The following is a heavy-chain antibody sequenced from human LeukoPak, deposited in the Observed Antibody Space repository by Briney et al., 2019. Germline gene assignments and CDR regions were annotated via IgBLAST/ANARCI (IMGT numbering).Heavy chain of an antibody. V-gene: IGHV3-21*01. CDR3: ARGQNDYGDWFDP. D-gene: IGHD4-17*01. Sequence: GGSLRLSCAASGFTFSSYSMNWVRQALGKGLEWVSSISSSSSYIYYADSVKGRFTISRDNAKNSLYLQMNSLRAEDTAVYYCARGQNDYGDWFDPWGQGTLVTVSS. CDR2: ISSSSSYI. CDR1: GFTFSSYS. J-gene: IGHJ5*02.